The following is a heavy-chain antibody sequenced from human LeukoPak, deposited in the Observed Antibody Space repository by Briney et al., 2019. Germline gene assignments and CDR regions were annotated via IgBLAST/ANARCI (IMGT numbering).Heavy chain of an antibody. CDR3: ARVAGTSTDYYFDY. CDR2: IYYSGSI. Sequence: PSQTLSLTCTVSGGSISSGGYYWSWIRQHPGTGLEWIGYIYYSGSIYYNPSLKSRVTISVDTSKNQFSLKLSSVTAADTAVYYCARVAGTSTDYYFDYWGQGTLVTVSS. V-gene: IGHV4-31*03. D-gene: IGHD2-2*01. J-gene: IGHJ4*02. CDR1: GGSISSGGYY.